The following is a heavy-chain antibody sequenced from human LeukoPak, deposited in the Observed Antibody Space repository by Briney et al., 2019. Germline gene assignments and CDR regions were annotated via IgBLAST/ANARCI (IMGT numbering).Heavy chain of an antibody. CDR3: ASAFLDDFWSGHF. D-gene: IGHD3-3*01. V-gene: IGHV3-7*01. CDR1: EIPLTYW. Sequence: PGGPLRLSCAASEIPLTYWMSWVRPAPGKGLEWVANIKQEGSEKYYVGSVKGRFTVSRDNAKKSLYLQMNSLRAEDTAVYYCASAFLDDFWSGHFWGQGTPVTVSS. J-gene: IGHJ4*02. CDR2: IKQEGSEK.